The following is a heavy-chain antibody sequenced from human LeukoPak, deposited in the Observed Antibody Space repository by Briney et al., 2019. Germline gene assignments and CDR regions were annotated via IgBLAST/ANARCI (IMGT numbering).Heavy chain of an antibody. CDR2: IYYSGST. D-gene: IGHD4-11*01. J-gene: IGHJ6*02. CDR1: GGSISSGGYY. V-gene: IGHV4-31*03. CDR3: ARDRRYSNYGMDV. Sequence: SETLSLTCTVSGGSISSGGYYWSWIRQHPGKGLEWIGYIYYSGSTYYNPSLKSRVTISVDTSKNQFSLKLSSVTAADTAVYYCARDRRYSNYGMDVWGQGTTVTVSS.